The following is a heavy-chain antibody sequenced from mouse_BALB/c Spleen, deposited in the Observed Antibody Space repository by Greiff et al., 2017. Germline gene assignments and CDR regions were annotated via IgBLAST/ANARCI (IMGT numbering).Heavy chain of an antibody. CDR3: ASHYGYDAY. J-gene: IGHJ3*01. D-gene: IGHD2-2*01. CDR1: GFNIKDTY. Sequence: EVQLQQSGAELVKPGASVKLSCTASGFNIKDTYMHWVQQRPEQGLEWIGRIDPANGNTKYDPKFQGKATITADTSSNTAYLQLSSLTSEDTAVYYCASHYGYDAYWGQGTLVTVSA. V-gene: IGHV14-3*02. CDR2: IDPANGNT.